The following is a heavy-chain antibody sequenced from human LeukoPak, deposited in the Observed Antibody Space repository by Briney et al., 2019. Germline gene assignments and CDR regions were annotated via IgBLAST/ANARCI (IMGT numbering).Heavy chain of an antibody. D-gene: IGHD5-18*01. V-gene: IGHV3-21*01. CDR3: ARNLYTAWNYYYAMDV. J-gene: IGHJ6*02. Sequence: GGSLRLSCAASGFAFGSYSMSWVRQSPGKGLEWVSAITSSSTYIYYADSVKGRFTFSKDNAKDSLYLQMSSLRAEDTAVYYCARNLYTAWNYYYAMDVWGQGTTVTVSS. CDR2: ITSSSTYI. CDR1: GFAFGSYS.